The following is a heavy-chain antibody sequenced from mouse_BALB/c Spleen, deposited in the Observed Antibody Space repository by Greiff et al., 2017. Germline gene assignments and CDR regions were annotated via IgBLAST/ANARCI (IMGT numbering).Heavy chain of an antibody. Sequence: QVQLQQSGPDLVAPSQSLSITCTVSGFSLTSYGVHWVRQPPGKGLEWLVVIWSDGSTTYNSALKSRLSISKDNSKSQVFLKMNSLQTDDTAMYYCARQITGTGYAMDYWGQGTSVTVSS. CDR1: GFSLTSYG. V-gene: IGHV2-6-2*01. J-gene: IGHJ4*01. D-gene: IGHD4-1*01. CDR3: ARQITGTGYAMDY. CDR2: IWSDGST.